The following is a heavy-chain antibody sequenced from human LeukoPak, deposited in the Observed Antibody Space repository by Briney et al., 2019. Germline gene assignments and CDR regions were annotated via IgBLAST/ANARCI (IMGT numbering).Heavy chain of an antibody. J-gene: IGHJ4*02. CDR2: ISSSSSYT. CDR1: GFTFTSYS. D-gene: IGHD3-9*01. V-gene: IGHV3-21*01. Sequence: SGGSLRLSCAASGFTFTSYSMNWVRQAPGKGLEWVSSISSSSSYTYYADSVKGRFTISRDNAKNSLYLQMSSLRAEDTAIYYCARLYDILTGAFDYWGQGTLVTVSS. CDR3: ARLYDILTGAFDY.